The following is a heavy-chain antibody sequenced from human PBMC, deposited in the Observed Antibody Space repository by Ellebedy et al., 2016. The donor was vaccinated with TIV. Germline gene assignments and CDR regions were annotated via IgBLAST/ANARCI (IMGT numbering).Heavy chain of an antibody. Sequence: AASVKVSCKASGYTFKHYGISWVRQAPGQGLEWMGWISAASRNTHYAQKFQGRVTMTADTSASTVYMELRSLRSDDAAVYYCASDRGTYPPRFDYWGQGTLVTVAS. V-gene: IGHV1-18*01. CDR2: ISAASRNT. CDR3: ASDRGTYPPRFDY. J-gene: IGHJ4*02. CDR1: GYTFKHYG.